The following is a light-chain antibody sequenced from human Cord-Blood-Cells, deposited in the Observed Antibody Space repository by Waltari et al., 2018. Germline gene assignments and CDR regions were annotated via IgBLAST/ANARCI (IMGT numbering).Light chain of an antibody. V-gene: IGLV2-23*01. CDR2: EGI. CDR1: SSDVGSYNI. CDR3: CSYAGSSNWV. J-gene: IGLJ3*02. Sequence: SALTQPASVSGSPGQSITISCTGTSSDVGSYNIVSWYHQHPGKAPKLMIYEGIKRPSGVSNRFSGPKSGNTSSLTISGLQAEDEADYYCCSYAGSSNWVFGGGTKLTVL.